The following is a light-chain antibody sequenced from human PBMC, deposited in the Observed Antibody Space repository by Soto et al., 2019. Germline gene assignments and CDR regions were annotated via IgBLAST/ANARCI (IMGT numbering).Light chain of an antibody. CDR2: GAS. V-gene: IGKV3-20*01. CDR1: QSVTVNS. J-gene: IGKJ1*01. Sequence: EIILTQSPSTLSLSPGEGVTLSCRASQSVTVNSLAWYQQKPGQAPRLLIYGASSRATGIPDRFSGSGSGTDFTLTISRLVPEDFAVYYCQQYGDSPWTFGQGTKVDIK. CDR3: QQYGDSPWT.